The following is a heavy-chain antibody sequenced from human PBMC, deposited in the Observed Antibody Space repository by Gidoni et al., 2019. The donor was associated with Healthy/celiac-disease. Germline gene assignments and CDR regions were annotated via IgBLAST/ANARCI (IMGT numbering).Heavy chain of an antibody. CDR1: GGSISSGDYY. J-gene: IGHJ4*02. D-gene: IGHD3-10*01. V-gene: IGHV4-30-4*01. Sequence: RGKPSQTLSLTCTVSGGSISSGDYYWSWIRQPPGKGLEWIGYIYYSGSTYYNPSPKSRVPISGETSKNQFSLKLSSVTAADTAVYYCARAGFDGELDYWGQGNLVTVSA. CDR2: IYYSGST. CDR3: ARAGFDGELDY.